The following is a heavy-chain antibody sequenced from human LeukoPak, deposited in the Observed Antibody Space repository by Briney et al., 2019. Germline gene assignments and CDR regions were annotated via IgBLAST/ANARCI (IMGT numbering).Heavy chain of an antibody. J-gene: IGHJ3*01. Sequence: GGSLRLSCAASGFTFSSSGMNWVRQAPGRGLEWVSSISSTGNYIYYTESMKGRFTISRDNAKNSLFLQMNSLRAEDTAVYYCAAEIYGGNSDCCTFDFWGPGTLVTVSS. D-gene: IGHD4-23*01. CDR2: ISSTGNYI. CDR3: AAEIYGGNSDCCTFDF. V-gene: IGHV3-21*06. CDR1: GFTFSSSG.